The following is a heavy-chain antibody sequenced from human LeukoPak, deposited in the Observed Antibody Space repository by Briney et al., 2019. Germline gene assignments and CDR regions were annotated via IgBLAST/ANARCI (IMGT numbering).Heavy chain of an antibody. CDR2: IRSKAYGGTT. D-gene: IGHD3-22*01. V-gene: IGHV3-49*04. CDR1: GFTFGDYA. Sequence: GGSLRLSCTASGFTFGDYAMSWVRQAPGKGLEWVGFIRSKAYGGTTEYAASVKGRFTISRDDSKSIAYLQMNSPKTEDTAVYYCTRDYYDSSGPPYWGQGTLVTVSS. CDR3: TRDYYDSSGPPY. J-gene: IGHJ4*02.